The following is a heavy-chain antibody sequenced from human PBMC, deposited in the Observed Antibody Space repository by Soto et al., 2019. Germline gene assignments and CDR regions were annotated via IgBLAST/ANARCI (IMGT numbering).Heavy chain of an antibody. CDR2: IYSGGST. D-gene: IGHD3-16*01. Sequence: EVQLVESGGALVEPGGSLRLYCADSGFTVRSHYRSWVRQAPGKGLEWVSVIYSGGSTYYADSVKGRFTISRDNSKNTLYLQMNSLRAEDTAVYYCAREREGDPLDYWGQGTLVTVSS. CDR1: GFTVRSHY. V-gene: IGHV3-66*01. CDR3: AREREGDPLDY. J-gene: IGHJ4*02.